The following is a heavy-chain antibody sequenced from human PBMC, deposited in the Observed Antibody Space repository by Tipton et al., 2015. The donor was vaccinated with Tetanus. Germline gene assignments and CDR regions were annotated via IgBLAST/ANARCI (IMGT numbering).Heavy chain of an antibody. D-gene: IGHD6-19*01. CDR2: ISPSGNT. CDR1: GFLISSYA. V-gene: IGHV4-34*01. Sequence: LRLSCAGSGFLISSYAMNWVRQVPGEGLEWIGEISPSGNTNYNPSLKSRVTISADTAGNQFSLTLSSVTAADTAVYYCARGSGWADFWGQGTQVTVSS. CDR3: ARGSGWADF. J-gene: IGHJ4*02.